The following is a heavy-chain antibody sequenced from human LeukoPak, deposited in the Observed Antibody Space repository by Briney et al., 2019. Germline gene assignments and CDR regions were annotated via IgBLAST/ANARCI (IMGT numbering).Heavy chain of an antibody. Sequence: SVKVSCKASGYTFTSYGISWVRQARGQRLEWIGWIVVGSGNTNYAQKFQERVTITRDMSTSTAYMELSSLRSEDTAVYYCAAVYDSSGYLGYWGQGTQVTVSS. CDR2: IVVGSGNT. J-gene: IGHJ4*02. D-gene: IGHD3-22*01. CDR3: AAVYDSSGYLGY. CDR1: GYTFTSYG. V-gene: IGHV1-58*02.